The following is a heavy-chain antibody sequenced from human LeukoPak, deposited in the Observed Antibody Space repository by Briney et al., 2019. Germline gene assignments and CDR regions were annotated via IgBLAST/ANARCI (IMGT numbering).Heavy chain of an antibody. V-gene: IGHV4-39*01. J-gene: IGHJ6*02. D-gene: IGHD6-13*01. CDR1: GGSISSSSYY. CDR3: ARHLSSSWYYYYYGMDV. CDR2: IYYSGST. Sequence: PSETLSLTCTVSGGSISSSSYYWGWIRQPPGKGLVWIGSIYYSGSTDYNPSLKSRVTTSVHTSKNQFSLKLGSVTAADTAVYYCARHLSSSWYYYYYGMDVWGQGTTVTVSS.